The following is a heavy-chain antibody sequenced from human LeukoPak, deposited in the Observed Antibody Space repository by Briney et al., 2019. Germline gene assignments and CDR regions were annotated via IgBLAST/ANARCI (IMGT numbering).Heavy chain of an antibody. D-gene: IGHD3-9*01. CDR3: AKDPRGDYDILTGYSLPDY. Sequence: SGGSLRLSCAASGFTFDDYTMHWVRQAPGKGLEWVSLISWDGGSTYYADSVKGRFTISRDNSKNSLYLQMNSLRTGDTALYYCAKDPRGDYDILTGYSLPDYWGQGTLVTVSS. CDR2: ISWDGGST. CDR1: GFTFDDYT. V-gene: IGHV3-43*01. J-gene: IGHJ4*02.